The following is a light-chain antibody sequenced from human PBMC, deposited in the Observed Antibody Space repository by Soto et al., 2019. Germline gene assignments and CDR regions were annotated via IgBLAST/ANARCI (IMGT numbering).Light chain of an antibody. CDR2: GAS. V-gene: IGKV3-15*01. J-gene: IGKJ2*01. CDR1: QSVSSN. CDR3: QQYNNWSPPYT. Sequence: EIVMTQSPATLSVSPGERATLSCRASQSVSSNLAWYQQKPGQAPSLLIYGASTRATGIPARFSGSGSGTEFTLTISSLQSEDFAVYYCQQYNNWSPPYTFGQGTKVEIK.